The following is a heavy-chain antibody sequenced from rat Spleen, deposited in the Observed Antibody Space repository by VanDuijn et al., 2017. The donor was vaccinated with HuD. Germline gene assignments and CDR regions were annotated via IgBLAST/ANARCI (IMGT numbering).Heavy chain of an antibody. V-gene: IGHV5-31*01. D-gene: IGHD1-11*01. CDR2: ITNTGDNT. CDR1: GFTFNNYW. J-gene: IGHJ2*01. CDR3: TRQEDYGGYSRDYFGY. Sequence: EVQLVESGGGLVQPGRSLKLSCVASGFTFNNYWMSWIRQAPGKGLEWVASITNTGDNTYYPDSVKGRFTISRENAKNTLYLQMNSLRSEDTATYYCTRQEDYGGYSRDYFGYWGQGVVVTVSS.